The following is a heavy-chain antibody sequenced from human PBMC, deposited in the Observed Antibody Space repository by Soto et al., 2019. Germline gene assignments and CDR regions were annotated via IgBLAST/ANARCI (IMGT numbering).Heavy chain of an antibody. CDR1: GFTFSSYG. CDR2: IRNQTYSGAT. Sequence: GVLRLSCAASGFTFSSYGMHWVRQAPGKGLEWVGLIRNQTYSGATGYAASMKGRFTISRDDSKNIAYLQMNSLKTEDSAVYYCTRAESPNIAYFFDYWGQGTLVTVSS. CDR3: TRAESPNIAYFFDY. V-gene: IGHV3-49*04. J-gene: IGHJ4*02.